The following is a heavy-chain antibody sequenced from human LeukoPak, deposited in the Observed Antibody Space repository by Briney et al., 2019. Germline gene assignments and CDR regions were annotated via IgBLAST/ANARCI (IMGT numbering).Heavy chain of an antibody. V-gene: IGHV4-59*01. Sequence: SETLSPTCTVSGGSISSYYWSWTRQPPGKGLEWIGYIYYSGSTNYNPSLKSRVTISVDTSKNQFSLKLSSVTAADTAVYYCARGASGYYNGVDYWGQGTLVTVSS. CDR3: ARGASGYYNGVDY. D-gene: IGHD3-22*01. J-gene: IGHJ4*02. CDR2: IYYSGST. CDR1: GGSISSYY.